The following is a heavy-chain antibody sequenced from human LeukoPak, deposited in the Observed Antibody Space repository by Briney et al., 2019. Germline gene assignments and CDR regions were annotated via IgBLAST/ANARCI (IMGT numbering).Heavy chain of an antibody. V-gene: IGHV3-21*01. D-gene: IGHD2-15*01. CDR1: GFTFSSYS. Sequence: PGGSLRLSCAASGFTFSSYSMTWVRQAPGKGLEWVSSISSSSSYIYYADSVKGRFTISRDNAKNSLYLQMNSLRAEDTAVYYCARDPPTYCSGGSCYWFDYWGQGTLVTVSS. J-gene: IGHJ4*02. CDR3: ARDPPTYCSGGSCYWFDY. CDR2: ISSSSSYI.